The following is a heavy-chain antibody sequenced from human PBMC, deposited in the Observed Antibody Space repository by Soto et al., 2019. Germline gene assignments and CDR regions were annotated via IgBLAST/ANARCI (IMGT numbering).Heavy chain of an antibody. Sequence: SETLSLTCTVSGGSISSYYWSWIRQPPGKGLEWIGYIYYSGSTNYNPSLKSRVTISVDTSKNQFSLKLSSVTAADTALYYCARRLTATVTDNWFDPWGQGTLVTVSS. CDR1: GGSISSYY. J-gene: IGHJ5*02. CDR3: ARRLTATVTDNWFDP. D-gene: IGHD4-17*01. V-gene: IGHV4-59*12. CDR2: IYYSGST.